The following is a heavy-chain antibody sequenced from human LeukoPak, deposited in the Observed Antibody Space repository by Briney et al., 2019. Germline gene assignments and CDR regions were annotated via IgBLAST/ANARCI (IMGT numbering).Heavy chain of an antibody. D-gene: IGHD1-26*01. V-gene: IGHV1-69*01. CDR3: ARENRSGSTNS. CDR1: GGTFSSYA. CDR2: IIPIFGTA. J-gene: IGHJ4*02. Sequence: SVKVSCKASGGTFSSYAISWVRQAPGQGLEWMGGIIPIFGTANYAQKFQGRVTITADESTSTDYMELSSLRSEDTAVYYCARENRSGSTNSWGQGTLVIVSS.